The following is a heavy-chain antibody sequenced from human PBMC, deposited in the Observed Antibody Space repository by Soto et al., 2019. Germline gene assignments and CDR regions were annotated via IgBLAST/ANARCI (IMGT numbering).Heavy chain of an antibody. CDR2: IYYSGST. D-gene: IGHD3-10*01. CDR1: GGSISSSSYY. V-gene: IGHV4-39*01. CDR3: ARQRTYYYGSGSPLI. Sequence: SETLSLTCTVSGGSISSSSYYWGWIRQPPGKGLEWIGSIYYSGSTYYNTSLKSRVTISVDTSKNQFSLKLSSVTAADTAVYYCARQRTYYYGSGSPLIWGQGTLVTVSS. J-gene: IGHJ4*02.